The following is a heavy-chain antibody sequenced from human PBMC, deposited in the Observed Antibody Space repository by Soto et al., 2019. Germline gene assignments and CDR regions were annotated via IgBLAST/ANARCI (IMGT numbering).Heavy chain of an antibody. CDR2: IDHSGYT. J-gene: IGHJ5*02. Sequence: PLETLSLTCAVYGGSFSGYYWNWIRQPPGKGLEWIGEIDHSGYTNYNPSLKSRVTISVDTSKNQFSLRLTSVTAADTAVYYCARVRDWFDPWGQGTLVTVS. CDR3: ARVRDWFDP. D-gene: IGHD3-3*01. V-gene: IGHV4-34*01. CDR1: GGSFSGYY.